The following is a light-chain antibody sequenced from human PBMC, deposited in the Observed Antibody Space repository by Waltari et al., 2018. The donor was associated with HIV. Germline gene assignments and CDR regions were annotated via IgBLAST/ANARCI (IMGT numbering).Light chain of an antibody. CDR1: QSVNSN. V-gene: IGKV3-15*01. Sequence: EILMPQSPATLSVSPGERATLSCRASQSVNSNLAGYQQKPGQTPRLLIYGTSTRATDIPARFSGSGSGTEFTLTISSLQSEDFAVYYCHHYNNWRETFGQGTKVEIK. J-gene: IGKJ1*01. CDR2: GTS. CDR3: HHYNNWRET.